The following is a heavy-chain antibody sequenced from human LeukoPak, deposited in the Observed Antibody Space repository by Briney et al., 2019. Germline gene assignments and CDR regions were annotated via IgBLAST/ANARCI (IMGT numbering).Heavy chain of an antibody. J-gene: IGHJ4*02. CDR1: GFTFNDYG. CDR3: ARAFAAAGEPGDY. Sequence: PGGSLRLSCAASGFTFNDYGMHWVRQAPGKGLEWVSSISSSSSYICYADSVKGRFTISRDNAKNSLYLQMNSLRAEDTAVYYCARAFAAAGEPGDYWGQGTLVTVSS. V-gene: IGHV3-21*01. D-gene: IGHD6-13*01. CDR2: ISSSSSYI.